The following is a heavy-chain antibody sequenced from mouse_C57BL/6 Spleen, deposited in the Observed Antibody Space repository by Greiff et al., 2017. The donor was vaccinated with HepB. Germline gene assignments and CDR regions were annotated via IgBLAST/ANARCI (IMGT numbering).Heavy chain of an antibody. CDR1: GFSLTSYG. V-gene: IGHV2-6-1*01. Sequence: VMLVESGPGLVAPSQSLSITCTVSGFSLTSYGVHWVRQPPGKGLEWLVVIWSDGSTTYNSALKSRLSISKDNSKSQVFLKMNSLQTDDTAMYYCARHRTTVVADYYAMDYWGQGTSVTVSS. J-gene: IGHJ4*01. CDR2: IWSDGST. D-gene: IGHD1-1*01. CDR3: ARHRTTVVADYYAMDY.